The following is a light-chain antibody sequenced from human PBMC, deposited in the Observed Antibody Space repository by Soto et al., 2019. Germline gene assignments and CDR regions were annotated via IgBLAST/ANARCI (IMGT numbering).Light chain of an antibody. CDR1: QSVSTN. Sequence: EIVMTQSPATLSVSPGERATLSCRASQSVSTNLAWYQQKPGQAPRLLIFGASTRATDVPARFSGSGSGTEFTLTISSLQSEDFAVYYCVQHNSWPRTFGQGTRLE. CDR2: GAS. CDR3: VQHNSWPRT. J-gene: IGKJ1*01. V-gene: IGKV3-15*01.